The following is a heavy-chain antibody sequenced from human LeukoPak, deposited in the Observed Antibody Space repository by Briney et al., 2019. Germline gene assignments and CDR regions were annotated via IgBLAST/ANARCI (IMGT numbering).Heavy chain of an antibody. D-gene: IGHD3-10*01. V-gene: IGHV1-2*06. CDR2: INPNSGGT. CDR3: ARDRITMVRGVITPRPDWFDP. Sequence: ASVKVSCKASGYTFTGYYMHWVRQAPGQGLEWMGRINPNSGGTSYAQKFQGRVTMTRDTSISTAYMELSRLRSDDTAVYYCARDRITMVRGVITPRPDWFDPWGQGTLVTVSS. J-gene: IGHJ5*02. CDR1: GYTFTGYY.